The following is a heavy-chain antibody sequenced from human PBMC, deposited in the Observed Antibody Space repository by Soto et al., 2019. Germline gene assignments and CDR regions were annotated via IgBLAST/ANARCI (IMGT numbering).Heavy chain of an antibody. Sequence: GXSVKVSCKASGGTFSSYAISWVRQAPGQGLEWMGGIIPIFGTANYAQKFQGRVTITADESTSTAYMELSSLRSEDTAAYYCAKSPEWPNRYFDYWGQGTLVTVSS. J-gene: IGHJ4*02. D-gene: IGHD3-3*01. CDR1: GGTFSSYA. CDR2: IIPIFGTA. V-gene: IGHV1-69*13. CDR3: AKSPEWPNRYFDY.